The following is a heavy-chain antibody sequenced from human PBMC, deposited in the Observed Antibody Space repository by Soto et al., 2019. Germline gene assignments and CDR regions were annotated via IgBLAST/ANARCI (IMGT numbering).Heavy chain of an antibody. V-gene: IGHV3-30-3*01. J-gene: IGHJ4*02. CDR2: ISYDGSNK. CDR1: GFTFSSYA. CDR3: ASDGRGLYAPRPYPFDY. D-gene: IGHD2-2*01. Sequence: GGSLRLSCAASGFTFSSYAMHWVRQAPGKGLEWVAVISYDGSNKYYADSVKGRFTISRDNSTNTLYLQMNSLRAEDTAVYYCASDGRGLYAPRPYPFDYWGQGTLVTVSS.